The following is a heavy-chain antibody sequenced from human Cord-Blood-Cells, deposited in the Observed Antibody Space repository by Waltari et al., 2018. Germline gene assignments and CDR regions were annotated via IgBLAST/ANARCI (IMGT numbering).Heavy chain of an antibody. CDR2: ISSSSSYI. J-gene: IGHJ6*03. CDR3: ARDTGITFWSGYYYYYYMDV. V-gene: IGHV3-21*01. CDR1: GFTFSSYS. D-gene: IGHD3-3*01. Sequence: EVQLVESGGGLVKPGGSLRLSCAASGFTFSSYSMNWVRQAPGKGLEWVPSISSSSSYIYYADSVKGRFTISRDNAKNSLYLQMNSLRAEDTAVYYCARDTGITFWSGYYYYYYMDVWGKGTTVTVSS.